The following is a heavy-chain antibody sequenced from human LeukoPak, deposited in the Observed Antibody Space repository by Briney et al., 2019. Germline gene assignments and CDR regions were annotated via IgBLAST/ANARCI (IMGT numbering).Heavy chain of an antibody. V-gene: IGHV3-66*02. CDR1: GFTFSSYS. Sequence: GGSLRLSCAASGFTFSSYSMNWVRQAPGKGLEWVSVIYSGGSTYYADSVKGRFTISRDNSKNTLYLQMNSLRAENTAVYYCARNPPNYDFWSGYWYWGQGTLVTVSS. D-gene: IGHD3-3*01. J-gene: IGHJ4*02. CDR2: IYSGGST. CDR3: ARNPPNYDFWSGYWY.